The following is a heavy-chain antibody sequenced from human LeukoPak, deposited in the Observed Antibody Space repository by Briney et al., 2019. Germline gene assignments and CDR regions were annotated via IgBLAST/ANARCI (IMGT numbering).Heavy chain of an antibody. CDR1: GFTFSSYA. CDR2: ISGGGGST. CDR3: AKDYVPPGPDEWLVLSYYFDD. D-gene: IGHD6-19*01. Sequence: GGSLRLSCAASGFTFSSYAMSWVRQAPGKGLEWVSAISGGGGSTYYADSVKGRFTISRDNSKNTLYLQMNSLRAEDTAVYYCAKDYVPPGPDEWLVLSYYFDDWGQGTMVTVSS. J-gene: IGHJ4*02. V-gene: IGHV3-23*01.